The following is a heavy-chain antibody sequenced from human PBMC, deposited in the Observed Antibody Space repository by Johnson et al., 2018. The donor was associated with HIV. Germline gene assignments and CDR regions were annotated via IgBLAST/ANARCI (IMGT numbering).Heavy chain of an antibody. CDR2: IKKDGSEK. V-gene: IGHV3-7*03. CDR1: GFTFSSYA. J-gene: IGHJ3*02. D-gene: IGHD3-16*01. CDR3: TTERGDPLIGADAFDI. Sequence: VQLVESGGGLVKPGGSLRLSCAASGFTFSSYAMHWVRQAPGKGLEWVANIKKDGSEKYYVDSVKGRCTISRDNAKNTLYLQMNSLKTEDTAVYYCTTERGDPLIGADAFDIWGQGTMVTVSS.